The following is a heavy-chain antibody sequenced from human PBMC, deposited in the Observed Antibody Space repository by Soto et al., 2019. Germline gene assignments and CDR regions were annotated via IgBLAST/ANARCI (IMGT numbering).Heavy chain of an antibody. Sequence: EVLLVGSGGGPVKPGGSLRVSCVASGFTFSSYSMNWVRQAPGKGLEWVSSISSLSSYIYYADSVKGRFTISRDNAKNSLYLQMNSLRAEDTAIYYCARGELWFDYWGQGTLVTVSS. CDR1: GFTFSSYS. CDR2: ISSLSSYI. V-gene: IGHV3-21*01. CDR3: ARGELWFDY. J-gene: IGHJ4*02. D-gene: IGHD5-18*01.